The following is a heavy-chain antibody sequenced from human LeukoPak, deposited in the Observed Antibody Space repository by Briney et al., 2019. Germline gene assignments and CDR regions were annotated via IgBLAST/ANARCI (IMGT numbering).Heavy chain of an antibody. D-gene: IGHD3-3*01. CDR2: IYTSGST. Sequence: KTSETLSLTCTVSGGSIGSYYWSWIRQPAGKGLEWIGRIYTSGSTNYNPSLKSRVTISVDKSKNQFSLKLSSVTAADTAVYYCARGYDFWSGPYWYFDLWGRGTLVTVSS. CDR3: ARGYDFWSGPYWYFDL. V-gene: IGHV4-4*07. J-gene: IGHJ2*01. CDR1: GGSIGSYY.